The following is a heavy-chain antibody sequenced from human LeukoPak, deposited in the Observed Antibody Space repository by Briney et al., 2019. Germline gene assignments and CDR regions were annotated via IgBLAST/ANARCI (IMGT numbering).Heavy chain of an antibody. V-gene: IGHV4-4*02. Sequence: GSLRLSCAVSGFTFSSYSMNWVRQAPGKGLEWIGEIYHSGSTNYNPSLKSRVTISVDKSNNQFSLKLSSVPAADTAVYYCARGKGPDIWGQGTMVTVSS. CDR1: GFTFSSYSM. CDR3: ARGKGPDI. J-gene: IGHJ3*02. CDR2: IYHSGST.